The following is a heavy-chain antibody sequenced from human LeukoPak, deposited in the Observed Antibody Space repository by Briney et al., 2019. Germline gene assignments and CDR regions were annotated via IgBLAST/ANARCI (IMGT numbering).Heavy chain of an antibody. CDR3: ARDLYSGYDSLYMDV. CDR2: IRQDGNKI. CDR1: GFTFSDYY. D-gene: IGHD5-12*01. V-gene: IGHV3-7*01. J-gene: IGHJ6*03. Sequence: PGGSLRLSCAASGFTFSDYYMSWVRQAPGKGLEWVANIRQDGNKIYYVDSVKGRFTISRDNAKNSLYLQMHNLRAEDTAVYCCARDLYSGYDSLYMDVWGKGTTVTVSS.